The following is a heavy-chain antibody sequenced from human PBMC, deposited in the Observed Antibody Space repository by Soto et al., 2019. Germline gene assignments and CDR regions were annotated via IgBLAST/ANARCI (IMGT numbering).Heavy chain of an antibody. CDR2: INPKSGGT. CDR3: ARGASTDCCNGVCSFFYIPDMDV. D-gene: IGHD2-8*01. Sequence: ASVKVSCKASGYSFTDYHIHWVRQAPGQGLEWLGRINPKSGGTSTAQKFQGGVTMTTDTSISTASMELTRVTSDDKAIYYCARGASTDCCNGVCSFFYIPDMDVWC. J-gene: IGHJ6*02. CDR1: GYSFTDYH. V-gene: IGHV1-2*06.